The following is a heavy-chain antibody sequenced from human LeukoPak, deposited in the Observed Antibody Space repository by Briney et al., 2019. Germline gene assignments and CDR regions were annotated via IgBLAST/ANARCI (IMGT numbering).Heavy chain of an antibody. CDR3: ARVLGTGAAGAFDH. J-gene: IGHJ4*02. Sequence: KASETLSLTCTVFGYSISSAYSWGWIRQPPGKGLEWIGSIFHSGSTYYNPSLKSRVSTSIDTSKNQFSLKLTPVTAADTAVYYCARVLGTGAAGAFDHWGQGTLVTVSS. V-gene: IGHV4-38-2*02. D-gene: IGHD6-13*01. CDR2: IFHSGST. CDR1: GYSISSAYS.